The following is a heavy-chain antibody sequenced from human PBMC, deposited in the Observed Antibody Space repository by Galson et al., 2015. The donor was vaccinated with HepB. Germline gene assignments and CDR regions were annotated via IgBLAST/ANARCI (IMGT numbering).Heavy chain of an antibody. D-gene: IGHD4-17*01. CDR3: ARRLDYGDYFSWFDP. CDR2: IYPGDFDT. J-gene: IGHJ5*02. Sequence: QSGAEVTKPGESLKISCKGSGYSFTSYWIGWVRQMPGKGLEWMGIIYPGDFDTRYSPSFQGQVTISADKSISTAYLQWSSLKASDTAMYYCARRLDYGDYFSWFDPWGQGTLVTVSS. V-gene: IGHV5-51*01. CDR1: GYSFTSYW.